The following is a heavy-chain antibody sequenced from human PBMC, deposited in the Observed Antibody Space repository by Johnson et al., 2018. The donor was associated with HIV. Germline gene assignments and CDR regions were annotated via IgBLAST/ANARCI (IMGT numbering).Heavy chain of an antibody. D-gene: IGHD3-22*01. CDR1: GFTFSDYY. Sequence: QVQLVESGGGLVKPGGSLRLSCAASGFTFSDYYMSWIRQAPGKGLEWVSYITSCGTTIYHVDSVKGRFTISRDNAKNSLYLQINSLRAEDTAVYYCARDRWATYYYDSSGHGGVFDIWGQGTVVTVSS. CDR2: ITSCGTTI. V-gene: IGHV3-11*04. CDR3: ARDRWATYYYDSSGHGGVFDI. J-gene: IGHJ3*02.